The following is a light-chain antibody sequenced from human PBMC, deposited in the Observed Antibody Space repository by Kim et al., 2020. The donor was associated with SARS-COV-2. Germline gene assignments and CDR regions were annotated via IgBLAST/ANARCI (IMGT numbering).Light chain of an antibody. CDR1: HGVSGSY. V-gene: IGKV3-20*01. J-gene: IGKJ1*01. Sequence: PGDRATLSCRASHGVSGSYLAWYQQKPGQAPRLLIYAASTRATDIPDKFTGSGSETDFTLTISRLDPEDFAIYYCQQYGGSPWTFGQGTKVDIK. CDR2: AAS. CDR3: QQYGGSPWT.